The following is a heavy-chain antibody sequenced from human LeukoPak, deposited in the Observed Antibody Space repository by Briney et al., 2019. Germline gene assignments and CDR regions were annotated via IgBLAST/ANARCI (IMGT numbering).Heavy chain of an antibody. Sequence: GGSLRLSCAASGFTFSSYGMHWVPQAPGKGLEWVAFIRYDGSNKYYADSVKGRFTISRDNSKNTLYLQMNSQRAEDTAVYYCAVSYGGNSGHDAFDIWGQGTMVTVSS. CDR1: GFTFSSYG. CDR3: AVSYGGNSGHDAFDI. V-gene: IGHV3-30*02. J-gene: IGHJ3*02. D-gene: IGHD4-23*01. CDR2: IRYDGSNK.